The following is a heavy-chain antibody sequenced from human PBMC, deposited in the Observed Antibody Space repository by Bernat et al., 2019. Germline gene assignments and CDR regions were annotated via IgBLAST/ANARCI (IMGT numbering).Heavy chain of an antibody. V-gene: IGHV3-30*18. CDR3: AKDRGGITIFRYYYYGMDV. J-gene: IGHJ6*02. CDR2: ISYDGSNK. Sequence: QVQLVESGGGVVQPGRSLRLPCAASGFTFSSYGMHWVRQAPGKGLEWVAVISYDGSNKYCADSVKGRFTISRDNSKNTLYLQMNSLRAEDTAVYYCAKDRGGITIFRYYYYGMDVWGQGTTVTVSS. CDR1: GFTFSSYG. D-gene: IGHD3-3*01.